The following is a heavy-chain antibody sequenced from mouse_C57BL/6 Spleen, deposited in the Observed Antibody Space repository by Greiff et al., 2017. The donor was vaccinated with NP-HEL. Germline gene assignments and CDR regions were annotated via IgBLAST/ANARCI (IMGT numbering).Heavy chain of an antibody. CDR2: IYPGSGNT. D-gene: IGHD1-1*01. Sequence: QVQLQQSGAELVRPGASVKLSCKASGYTFTDYYINWVKQRPGQGLEWIARIYPGSGNTYYNEKFKGKATLTAEKSSSTAYMQLSSLTSEDSAVYFCARSYGSSFAWYFDVWGTGTTVTVSS. CDR3: ARSYGSSFAWYFDV. CDR1: GYTFTDYY. V-gene: IGHV1-76*01. J-gene: IGHJ1*03.